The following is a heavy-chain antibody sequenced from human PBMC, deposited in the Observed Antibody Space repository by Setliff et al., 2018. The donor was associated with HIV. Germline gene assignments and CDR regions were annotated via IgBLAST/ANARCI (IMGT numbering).Heavy chain of an antibody. Sequence: ASVKVSCKASGGPFTSSSIGWVRQAPGQGLEWMGRIIPILGVPRYAQKFQGRVTITTDESTSTAYMELSSLRSEDTAVYYCARYSPRGYTLTGPYWGQGTLVTSPQ. CDR2: IIPILGVP. J-gene: IGHJ4*02. CDR3: ARYSPRGYTLTGPY. D-gene: IGHD6-25*01. CDR1: GGPFTSSS. V-gene: IGHV1-69*02.